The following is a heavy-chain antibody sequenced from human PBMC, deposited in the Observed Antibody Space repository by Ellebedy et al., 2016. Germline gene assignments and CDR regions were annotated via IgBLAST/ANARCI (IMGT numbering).Heavy chain of an antibody. Sequence: SETLSLTXTVSGGSISSYYWSWIRQPPEKGLEYVGFIHYSGSTNYNPSLKSRATMSVDTSKNQFSLKLSSVTAADTAVYYCARVLCGVVSGGSCYGPSMDVWGQGTTVTVSS. CDR2: IHYSGST. J-gene: IGHJ6*02. D-gene: IGHD2-15*01. CDR3: ARVLCGVVSGGSCYGPSMDV. V-gene: IGHV4-59*01. CDR1: GGSISSYY.